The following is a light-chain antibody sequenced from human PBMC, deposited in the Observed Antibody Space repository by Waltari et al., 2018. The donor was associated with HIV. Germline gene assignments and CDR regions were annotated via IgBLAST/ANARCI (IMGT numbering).Light chain of an antibody. CDR3: SSYTSSSTLYV. CDR2: EVS. Sequence: QSALTQPASVSGSPGQSITISCTGTSRDVGGYNYLSWYQQHPGKAPKLMISEVSNRPSGVTNRFSGSKSGNTASLTISRLQVEDEADYYCSSYTSSSTLYVFGTGTKVTVL. V-gene: IGLV2-14*01. J-gene: IGLJ1*01. CDR1: SRDVGGYNY.